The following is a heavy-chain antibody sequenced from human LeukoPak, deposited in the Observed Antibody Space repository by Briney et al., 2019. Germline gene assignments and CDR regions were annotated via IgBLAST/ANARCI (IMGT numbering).Heavy chain of an antibody. CDR3: ARLSLCSSTSCYLFDY. Sequence: SETLSLTCSVYGGSFSCYYWSWIRQPPGKGLEWMGEINHSGSTNDNTSLKSLVTISVDTSKTQFSLMLSSGTDADTAVYYWARLSLCSSTSCYLFDYWGQGTLVTVSS. CDR1: GGSFSCYY. D-gene: IGHD2-2*01. J-gene: IGHJ4*02. CDR2: INHSGST. V-gene: IGHV4-34*01.